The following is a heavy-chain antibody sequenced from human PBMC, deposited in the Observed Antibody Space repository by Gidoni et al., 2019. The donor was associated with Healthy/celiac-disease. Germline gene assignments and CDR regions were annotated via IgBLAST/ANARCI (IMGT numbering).Heavy chain of an antibody. CDR3: ARIRYCSSTSCLPGAFDI. V-gene: IGHV3-7*03. CDR2: IKQDGSEK. D-gene: IGHD2-2*01. Sequence: EVQLVESGGGLVQPGGSLRRSCAASGFTFSSYWMSWVRQAPGKGLEWVANIKQDGSEKYYVDSVKGRFTISRDNAKNSLYLQMNSLRAEDTAVYYCARIRYCSSTSCLPGAFDIWGQGTMVTVSS. J-gene: IGHJ3*02. CDR1: GFTFSSYW.